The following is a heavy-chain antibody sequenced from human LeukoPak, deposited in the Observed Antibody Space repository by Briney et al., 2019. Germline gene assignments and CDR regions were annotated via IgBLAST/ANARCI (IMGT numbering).Heavy chain of an antibody. CDR2: ITPNSGGT. CDR1: GYTFTRYY. J-gene: IGHJ3*02. D-gene: IGHD2-21*01. V-gene: IGHV1-2*02. CDR3: ASGRTYCGGDCLPSDAFDI. Sequence: ASVKVSCKASGYTFTRYYMHCVRQAPGQGLEWMGWITPNSGGTHYAQKFQGRVTMTRDTSISTAYMELRRLRSDDTAVYYCASGRTYCGGDCLPSDAFDIWGQGTMVTVSS.